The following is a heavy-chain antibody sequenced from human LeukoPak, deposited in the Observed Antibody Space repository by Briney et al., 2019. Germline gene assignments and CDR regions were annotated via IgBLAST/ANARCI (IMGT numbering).Heavy chain of an antibody. CDR1: GGSFSGYY. V-gene: IGHV4-34*01. CDR2: INHSGST. Sequence: SETLSLTCAVYGGSFSGYYWSWIRQPPGKGLEWIGEINHSGSTNYNPSLKSRVTISVDTSKNQFPLKLSSVTAADTAVYYCARGRLGYSSGWYDFGVNNWFDPWGQGTLVTVSS. D-gene: IGHD6-19*01. CDR3: ARGRLGYSSGWYDFGVNNWFDP. J-gene: IGHJ5*02.